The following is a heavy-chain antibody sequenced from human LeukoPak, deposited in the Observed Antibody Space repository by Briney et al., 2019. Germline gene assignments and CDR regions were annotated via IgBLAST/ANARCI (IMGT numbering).Heavy chain of an antibody. J-gene: IGHJ4*02. D-gene: IGHD6-19*01. CDR1: GFTFINYA. Sequence: GSLRHSCAASGFTFINYAMNWVRQAPGKGLEWVSALSFSGLTTYYADSVRGRFTISRDNSKSTLYLQMNSLRAEDTALYYCARPTSGWYAGGFDYWGQGILVTVSS. CDR3: ARPTSGWYAGGFDY. V-gene: IGHV3-23*01. CDR2: LSFSGLTT.